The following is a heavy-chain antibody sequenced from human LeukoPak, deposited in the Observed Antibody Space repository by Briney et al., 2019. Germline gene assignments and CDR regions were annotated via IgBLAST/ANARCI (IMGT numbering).Heavy chain of an antibody. CDR1: AFSFSNYR. J-gene: IGHJ6*03. D-gene: IGHD4-23*01. V-gene: IGHV3-21*05. Sequence: GGSLRLSCAASAFSFSNYRMKWVRQAPGKGLEWLSFIGRSGSFIYYADSVKGRFTISRDNAKNSLYLQMNSLRAEDSAVYYCARAYGGNSNDYHFYMDVWGKGTTVTVSS. CDR2: IGRSGSFI. CDR3: ARAYGGNSNDYHFYMDV.